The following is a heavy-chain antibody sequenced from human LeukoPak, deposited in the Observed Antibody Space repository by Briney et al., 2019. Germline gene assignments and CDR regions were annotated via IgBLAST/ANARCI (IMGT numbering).Heavy chain of an antibody. Sequence: AGGSLRLSCAASGFTFGGYGMHWVRQSPGKGLEWVAVIWYDGSNQYYGDSVKGRFTISRDNPKNTLYLQMNSLRAEDTAVYYCARDPYHGDPEYYFDSWGQGTLVTVSS. CDR1: GFTFGGYG. CDR3: ARDPYHGDPEYYFDS. V-gene: IGHV3-33*01. CDR2: IWYDGSNQ. D-gene: IGHD2-2*01. J-gene: IGHJ4*02.